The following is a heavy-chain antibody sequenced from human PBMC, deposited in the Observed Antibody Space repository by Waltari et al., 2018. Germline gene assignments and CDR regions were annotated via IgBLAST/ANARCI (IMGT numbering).Heavy chain of an antibody. CDR3: ARLTGDVFDY. Sequence: QVQLVQSGAEVKKPGSSVKVSCKASGGNFSTYGISWVRQAPGQGLEWTGSIYHSGSTYYNPSLKSRVTISVDTSKNQFSLKLSSVTAADTAVYYCARLTGDVFDYWGQGTLVTVSS. V-gene: IGHV4-38-2*02. CDR2: IYHSGST. J-gene: IGHJ4*02. D-gene: IGHD7-27*01. CDR1: GGNFSTYGIS.